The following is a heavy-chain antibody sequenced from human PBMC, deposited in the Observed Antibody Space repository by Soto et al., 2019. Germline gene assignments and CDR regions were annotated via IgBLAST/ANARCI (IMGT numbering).Heavy chain of an antibody. Sequence: SETLSLTCAVSGGSISSSNWWSWVRQPPGKGLEWIGEIYHSGSTNYNPSLKSRVTISVDKSKNQFSLKLSSVTAADTAVYYCASTDSSGWYRLDYWGQGTLVTVSS. J-gene: IGHJ4*02. CDR2: IYHSGST. D-gene: IGHD6-19*01. CDR1: GGSISSSNW. V-gene: IGHV4-4*02. CDR3: ASTDSSGWYRLDY.